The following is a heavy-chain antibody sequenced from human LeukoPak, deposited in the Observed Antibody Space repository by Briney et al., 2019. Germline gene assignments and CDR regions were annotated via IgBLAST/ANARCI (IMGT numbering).Heavy chain of an antibody. V-gene: IGHV1-18*01. Sequence: ASVKVSCKASGYTFTSYGITWVRQAPGQGLEWMGWISAYNGNTNYAQKLQGRVTMTTDTSTSTAYMELRSLRSDDTAVYYCARDPMVRDDYYGMDVWGQGTTVTVSS. CDR2: ISAYNGNT. CDR3: ARDPMVRDDYYGMDV. J-gene: IGHJ6*02. CDR1: GYTFTSYG. D-gene: IGHD3-10*01.